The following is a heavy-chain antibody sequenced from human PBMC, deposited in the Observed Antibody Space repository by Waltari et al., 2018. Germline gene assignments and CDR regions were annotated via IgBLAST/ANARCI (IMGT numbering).Heavy chain of an antibody. D-gene: IGHD2-2*01. CDR2: INWNSRIL. Sequence: EVQLVESGGGLVQTGGAQRLDCAAYAFIFDASAMQWVRQGPGQGLQWLSVINWNSRILGYADSVKGRFPISRDHTKNSFYLQMPSLRAEDTALYYCANARVAAYPGVSYLDYWGQGTLVAVSS. V-gene: IGHV3-9*01. CDR3: ANARVAAYPGVSYLDY. CDR1: AFIFDASA. J-gene: IGHJ4*02.